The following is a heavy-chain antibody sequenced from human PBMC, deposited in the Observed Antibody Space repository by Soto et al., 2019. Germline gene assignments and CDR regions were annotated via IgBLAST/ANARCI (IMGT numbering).Heavy chain of an antibody. D-gene: IGHD3-16*01. V-gene: IGHV3-23*01. Sequence: EVQLLESGGGLVQPGGSLRLSCAASGFTISHYAMSWVRQAPGKGLQWVSTIFGSGAPTHYADSVKGRFGISRDNSNNMLFLEMNSLKDEDTAVYYCTREASSWGFAFDLWVQGTRVAVSS. CDR3: TREASSWGFAFDL. CDR1: GFTISHYA. CDR2: IFGSGAPT. J-gene: IGHJ3*01.